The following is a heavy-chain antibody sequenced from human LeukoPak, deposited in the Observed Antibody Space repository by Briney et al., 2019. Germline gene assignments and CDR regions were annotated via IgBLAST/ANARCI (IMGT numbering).Heavy chain of an antibody. D-gene: IGHD5-18*01. CDR1: GYTFTSYD. Sequence: ASVKVSCKASGYTFTSYDINWVQQATGQGLEWMGWMNPNSGNTGYAQKFQGRVTMTRNTSISTAYMELSSLRSEDTAVYYCARAKRGYSYGKPIRPFDYWGQGTLVTVSS. CDR3: ARAKRGYSYGKPIRPFDY. CDR2: MNPNSGNT. J-gene: IGHJ4*02. V-gene: IGHV1-8*01.